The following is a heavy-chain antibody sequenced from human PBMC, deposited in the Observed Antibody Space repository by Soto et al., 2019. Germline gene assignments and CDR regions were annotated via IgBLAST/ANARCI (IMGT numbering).Heavy chain of an antibody. V-gene: IGHV1-18*01. D-gene: IGHD3-10*01. CDR3: ARYVGVASYGPGIQVMDV. CDR1: GYTFTTYG. Sequence: QAQVLQSGAVVKKPGASVKVSCKASGYTFTTYGVSWVRQAPGQGLEWKGCISTHTGNTLYAQKAQGTVTVTTDKAASTAYRELKSLRSADTAVYYCARYVGVASYGPGIQVMDVWGQWT. J-gene: IGHJ6*02. CDR2: ISTHTGNT.